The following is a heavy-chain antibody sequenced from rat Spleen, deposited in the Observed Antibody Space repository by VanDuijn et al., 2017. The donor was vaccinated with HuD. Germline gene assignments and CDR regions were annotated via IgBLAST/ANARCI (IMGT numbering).Heavy chain of an antibody. Sequence: EVQLVESGGGLVQPGRSLKLSCEASGFTFSNYGMAWVRQAPTKGLEWVATLSYDATAPYYRDSVKGRFTISRDTAQNTLYLQMNSPTSEDTATYYCTRGTYYRHWGQGVMVTVSS. J-gene: IGHJ2*01. CDR2: LSYDATAP. V-gene: IGHV5-29*01. CDR1: GFTFSNYG. D-gene: IGHD1-12*01. CDR3: TRGTYYRH.